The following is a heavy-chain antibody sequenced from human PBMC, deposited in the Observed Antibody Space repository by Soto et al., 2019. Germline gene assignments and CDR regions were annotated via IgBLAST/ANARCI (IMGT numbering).Heavy chain of an antibody. V-gene: IGHV3-48*01. Sequence: PGGSLRLSCAASGFTFSSYSMNWVRQAPGKGLKWVSYISSSSSTIYYADSVKGRFTISRDNAKNSLYLQMKSLRAEDTSVYYCARHPERIAEIGWFDPWGQGTLVTVSS. D-gene: IGHD6-13*01. CDR2: ISSSSSTI. CDR3: ARHPERIAEIGWFDP. CDR1: GFTFSSYS. J-gene: IGHJ5*02.